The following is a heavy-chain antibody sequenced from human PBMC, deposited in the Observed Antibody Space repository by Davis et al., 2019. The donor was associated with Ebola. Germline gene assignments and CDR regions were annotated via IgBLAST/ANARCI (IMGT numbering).Heavy chain of an antibody. D-gene: IGHD3-22*01. V-gene: IGHV2-5*02. Sequence: SGPTLVKPTQTLTLTCTFSGFSITTSGVGVGWIRQPPGKALEWLALIYWDDDKRYSPSLKSRLTITKDTSKNQVVLTMTNMDPVDTGTYYCAHSPRMIVSANRYFDYWGQGTLVTVSS. J-gene: IGHJ4*02. CDR3: AHSPRMIVSANRYFDY. CDR2: IYWDDDK. CDR1: GFSITTSGVG.